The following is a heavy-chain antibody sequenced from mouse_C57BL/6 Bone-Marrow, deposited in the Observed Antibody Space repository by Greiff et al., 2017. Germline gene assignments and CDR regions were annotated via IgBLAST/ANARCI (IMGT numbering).Heavy chain of an antibody. D-gene: IGHD2-5*01. V-gene: IGHV1-55*01. CDR1: GYTFTSYW. J-gene: IGHJ1*03. CDR3: ARPYYSNYWYFEV. Sequence: VQLQQPGPELVKPGASVKMSCKASGYTFTSYWITWVKQRPGQGLEWIGDIYPGSGSTNYNEKFKSKATLTVDTSSSTAYMQLSSLTSEDSAVYYCARPYYSNYWYFEVWGTGTTVTVSS. CDR2: IYPGSGST.